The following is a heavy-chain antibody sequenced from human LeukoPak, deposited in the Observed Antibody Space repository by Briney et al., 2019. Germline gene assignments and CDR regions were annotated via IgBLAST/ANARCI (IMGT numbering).Heavy chain of an antibody. CDR3: ASTLLCSSTSCSDY. V-gene: IGHV3-11*04. CDR1: GFTFSDYY. D-gene: IGHD2-2*01. Sequence: GGSLRLSCAASGFTFSDYYMSWIRQAPGKGLEWVSYISSSGSTIYYADSVKGRFTISRDNAKNSLYLQMNSLRAEDTAVYYCASTLLCSSTSCSDYWGQGTLVTVSS. CDR2: ISSSGSTI. J-gene: IGHJ4*02.